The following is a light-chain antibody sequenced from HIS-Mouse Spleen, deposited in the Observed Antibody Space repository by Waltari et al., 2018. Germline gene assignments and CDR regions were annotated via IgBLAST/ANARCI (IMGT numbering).Light chain of an antibody. V-gene: IGLV2-23*01. CDR3: CSYAGSSTWV. CDR1: SRDVGCYNL. CDR2: EGS. Sequence: QSALTQPASVSGSPGQSIPNPSTGTSRDVGCYNLASWYQQHPGKAPKLMIYEGSKRPSGVSNRFSGSKSGNTASLTISGLQAEDEADYYCCSYAGSSTWVFGGGTKLTVL. J-gene: IGLJ3*02.